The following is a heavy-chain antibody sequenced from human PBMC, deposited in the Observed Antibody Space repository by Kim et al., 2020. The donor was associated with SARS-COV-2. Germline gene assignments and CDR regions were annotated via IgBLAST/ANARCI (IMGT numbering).Heavy chain of an antibody. D-gene: IGHD6-13*01. Sequence: TYYNPSLTSRVTLSVETSKNQFSLKLSSVTAADTSVFYCARHLTGSSWFDYWGQGTLVTVSS. V-gene: IGHV4-39*01. J-gene: IGHJ4*02. CDR2: T. CDR3: ARHLTGSSWFDY.